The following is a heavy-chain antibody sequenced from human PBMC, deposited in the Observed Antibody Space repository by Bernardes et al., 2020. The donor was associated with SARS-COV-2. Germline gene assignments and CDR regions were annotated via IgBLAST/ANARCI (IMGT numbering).Heavy chain of an antibody. D-gene: IGHD1-26*01. CDR2: ISGNGYTT. Sequence: GGSLSLSCAASGFTFDDYAMNWVRPAPGKGLEWVSVISGNGYTTYYTDSLKGRFTISRDNSKNSLYLQMNSLRTEDSALYYCAKDIAPSLVGTTGNNAFDIWGQGTMVTVSS. CDR1: GFTFDDYA. CDR3: AKDIAPSLVGTTGNNAFDI. V-gene: IGHV3-43*02. J-gene: IGHJ3*02.